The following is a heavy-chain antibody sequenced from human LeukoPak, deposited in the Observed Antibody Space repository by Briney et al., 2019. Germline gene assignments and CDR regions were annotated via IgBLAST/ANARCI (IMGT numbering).Heavy chain of an antibody. V-gene: IGHV3-33*01. Sequence: GRSLRLSCAASGFTFSSYGMHWVRQAPGKGLEWVAVIWYDGSNKYYADSVKVRFTISRDNTKNTLYLQMNRLRAEDTAAYYCARDRYSGSYFDYWGQGTLVTVSS. CDR3: ARDRYSGSYFDY. CDR1: GFTFSSYG. D-gene: IGHD1-26*01. CDR2: IWYDGSNK. J-gene: IGHJ4*02.